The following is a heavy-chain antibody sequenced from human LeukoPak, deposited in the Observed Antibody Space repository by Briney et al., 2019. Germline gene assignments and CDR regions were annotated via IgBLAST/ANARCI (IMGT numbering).Heavy chain of an antibody. CDR3: AREGHYGSNWFDP. J-gene: IGHJ5*02. Sequence: ASVTVSFTASGYTFTIYYMHWVRQAPGQGLGWMGLINPSGGSTSYSQKFQGRVTITRDMATSTVYMELSSLRSEDTAVYYCAREGHYGSNWFDPWGQGTLVTVSS. V-gene: IGHV1-46*01. CDR2: INPSGGST. D-gene: IGHD4-17*01. CDR1: GYTFTIYY.